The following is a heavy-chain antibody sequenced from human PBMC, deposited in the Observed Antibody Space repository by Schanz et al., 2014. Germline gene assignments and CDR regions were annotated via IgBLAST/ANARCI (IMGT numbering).Heavy chain of an antibody. V-gene: IGHV3-74*01. Sequence: EVQLVESGGGLVQPGGSLRLSCAASGFTFSNYWMHWVRQAPGKGLVWVSRINGDGSRTAYADSVKGRFTISRDNAKNTLYLQMNSLRAEDTAVYYCAKTLFPGGTQTFGNWGRGTLVTVSS. J-gene: IGHJ4*02. CDR3: AKTLFPGGTQTFGN. CDR1: GFTFSNYW. D-gene: IGHD2-8*02. CDR2: INGDGSRT.